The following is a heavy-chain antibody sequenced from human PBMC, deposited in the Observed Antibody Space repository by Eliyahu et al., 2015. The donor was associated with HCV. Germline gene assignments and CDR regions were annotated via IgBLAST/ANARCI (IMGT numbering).Heavy chain of an antibody. J-gene: IGHJ4*02. CDR1: GFTFGSYG. D-gene: IGHD4-17*01. V-gene: IGHV3-33*01. Sequence: QVQLVEPGGGVVQPGRSLRLSCAASGFTFGSYGMHWVRQAPGKGLGWVAVIWYDGSNKYYADSVKGRFTISRDNSKNTLYLQMNSLRAEDTAVYYCARNGDYAPGPLDYWGQGTLVTVSS. CDR3: ARNGDYAPGPLDY. CDR2: IWYDGSNK.